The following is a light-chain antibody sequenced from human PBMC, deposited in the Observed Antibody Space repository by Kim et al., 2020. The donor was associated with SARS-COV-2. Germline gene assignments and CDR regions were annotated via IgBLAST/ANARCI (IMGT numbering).Light chain of an antibody. CDR3: SSYTVNGTPV. CDR1: GTDVGAYDH. J-gene: IGLJ2*01. V-gene: IGLV2-14*04. Sequence: GQSFTISCTGTGTDVGAYDHVSWYQQYPGKAPKLILYDVDLRPSAISDRFSGSKSGHTASLTISGLQAEDEALYHCSSYTVNGTPVFGGGTKVTVL. CDR2: DVD.